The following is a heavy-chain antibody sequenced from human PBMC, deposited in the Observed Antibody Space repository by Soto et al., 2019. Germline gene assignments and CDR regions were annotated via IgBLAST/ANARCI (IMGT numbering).Heavy chain of an antibody. D-gene: IGHD3-22*01. J-gene: IGHJ5*02. CDR3: ARGNGYYYDSSGPNWFDP. Sequence: PSETLSLTCVVYGGSFSGYYWSWIRQPPGKGLEWIGEINHSGSTNYNPSLKSRVTISVDTSKNQFSLKLSSVTAADTAVYYCARGNGYYYDSSGPNWFDPWGQGTLVTVSS. V-gene: IGHV4-34*01. CDR1: GGSFSGYY. CDR2: INHSGST.